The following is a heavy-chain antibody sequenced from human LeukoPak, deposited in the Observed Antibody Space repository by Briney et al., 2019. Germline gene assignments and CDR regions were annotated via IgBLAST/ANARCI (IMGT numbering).Heavy chain of an antibody. J-gene: IGHJ4*02. Sequence: GGSLRLSCAASGFNASSKYMSWVRQAPGKGLEWVSVIYSGGTTNYADSVKGRFTISRDNSKNTLHLQMNSLRAEDTAVYYCARGPYSGSATYYNDYWGQGTLVTVSS. CDR1: GFNASSKY. CDR3: ARGPYSGSATYYNDY. CDR2: IYSGGTT. V-gene: IGHV3-66*01. D-gene: IGHD3-10*01.